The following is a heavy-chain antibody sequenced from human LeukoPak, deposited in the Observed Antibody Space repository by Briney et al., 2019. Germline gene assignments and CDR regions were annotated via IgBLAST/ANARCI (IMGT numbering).Heavy chain of an antibody. CDR2: IRYSGST. V-gene: IGHV4-39*01. CDR1: GGSISSSRNY. J-gene: IGHJ1*01. Sequence: SETLSLTCTVSGGSISSSRNYWGWIRQPPGKRLEWIGSIRYSGSTYYSPSLKSRVTISVDMSKNQFSLKLTSVTAADTAVYYCARQGSNWYFEHFQHWGQGTLVTVSS. D-gene: IGHD4-11*01. CDR3: ARQGSNWYFEHFQH.